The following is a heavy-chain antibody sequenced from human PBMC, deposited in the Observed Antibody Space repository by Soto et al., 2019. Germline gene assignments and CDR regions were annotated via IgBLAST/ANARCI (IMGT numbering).Heavy chain of an antibody. CDR1: GGTVSSYA. Sequence: VNVSYKAPGGTVSSYAISLVRQAPGQGLEWMGGIIPIFGTANYAQKFQGRVTITADKSTSTAYMELSRLRSEYTAVYYCARDHYDSSGYDAFDIWGQGTLVTVS. CDR2: IIPIFGTA. CDR3: ARDHYDSSGYDAFDI. V-gene: IGHV1-69*13. J-gene: IGHJ3*02. D-gene: IGHD3-22*01.